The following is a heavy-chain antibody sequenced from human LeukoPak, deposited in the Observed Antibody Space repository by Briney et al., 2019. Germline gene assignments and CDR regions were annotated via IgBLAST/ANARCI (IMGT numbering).Heavy chain of an antibody. J-gene: IGHJ6*03. D-gene: IGHD5-18*01. CDR1: GGTFSTFA. CDR3: ARSAMVQWYYYHMDV. V-gene: IGHV1-69*05. CDR2: IIPIFGTA. Sequence: SVKVSCKPSGGTFSTFATSWVRQAPGQGFDWMGRIIPIFGTANYAQKFQGRVTITTDESTSTAYMELSSLRSEDTAVYYCARSAMVQWYYYHMDVWGKGTTVTVSS.